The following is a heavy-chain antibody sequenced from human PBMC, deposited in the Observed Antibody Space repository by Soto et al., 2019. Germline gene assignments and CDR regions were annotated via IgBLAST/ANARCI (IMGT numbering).Heavy chain of an antibody. CDR1: GDSVSSNSAA. J-gene: IGHJ4*02. D-gene: IGHD6-13*01. Sequence: PSQTLSLTCAISGDSVSSNSAARNWIRQSTSRSLEWLGRTYYRSKWYNDYAVSVKSRITINPDTSKNQFSLQLNSVTPEDTAVYYCAREPSIAAAGRFDYWGQGTLVTVSS. CDR3: AREPSIAAAGRFDY. CDR2: TYYRSKWYN. V-gene: IGHV6-1*01.